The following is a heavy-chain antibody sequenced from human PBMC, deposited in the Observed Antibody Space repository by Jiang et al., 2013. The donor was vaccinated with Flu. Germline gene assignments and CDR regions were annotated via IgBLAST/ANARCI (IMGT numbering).Heavy chain of an antibody. D-gene: IGHD2-2*01. CDR1: GFSLTTYGVG. CDR3: AHRLGYCTSTTCAWYFDY. V-gene: IGHV2-5*06. Sequence: KPTQTLTLTCTFSGFSLTTYGVGVGWIRQPPGKALEWLALIYWDDDRRYSPSLKNRLTITKDASKNXVVLTMTNMDPVDTATYYCAHRLGYCTSTTCAWYFDYWAREPWSPSPQ. CDR2: IYWDDDR. J-gene: IGHJ4*02.